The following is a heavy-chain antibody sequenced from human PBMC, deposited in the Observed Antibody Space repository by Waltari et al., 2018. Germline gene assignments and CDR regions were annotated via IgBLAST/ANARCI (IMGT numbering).Heavy chain of an antibody. D-gene: IGHD4-17*01. CDR2: IYHSGST. Sequence: QVQLQESGPGLVKPSGTLSLTCAVSGGSISSSNWWSWVRQPPGKGLEWIGEIYHSGSTNYNPSLKSRVTISVDKSKNQFSLKLSSVTAADTAVYYCARDRYGDYVLSYYYYGMDVWGQGTTVTVSS. V-gene: IGHV4-4*02. CDR3: ARDRYGDYVLSYYYYGMDV. CDR1: GGSISSSNW. J-gene: IGHJ6*02.